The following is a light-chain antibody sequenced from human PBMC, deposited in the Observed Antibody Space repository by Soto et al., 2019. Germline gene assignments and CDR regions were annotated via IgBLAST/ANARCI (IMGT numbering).Light chain of an antibody. CDR1: SSNIGAGYD. CDR2: GNS. V-gene: IGLV1-40*01. Sequence: QSVLTQPLSVSGAPGQRVTISCTGSSSNIGAGYDVHWYQQLPGTAPKVFIYGNSNRPSGVPDRFSGSKSGTSASLAITGLQAEDEADYYCQSYDTSLSGSVFGGGTKLTVL. CDR3: QSYDTSLSGSV. J-gene: IGLJ2*01.